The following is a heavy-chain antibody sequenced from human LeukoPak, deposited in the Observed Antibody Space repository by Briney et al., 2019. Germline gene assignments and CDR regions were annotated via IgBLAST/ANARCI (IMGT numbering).Heavy chain of an antibody. CDR1: GYTFTSYA. D-gene: IGHD3-3*01. V-gene: IGHV1-3*01. Sequence: ASVKVSCKASGYTFTSYAMHWVRQAPGQRLEWMGWINAGNGNTKYSQKFQGRVTITRDTSASTAYMELSSLRSEDTAVYYCARDGYDFWSGSNWFDPWGQGTLSPSPQ. CDR2: INAGNGNT. CDR3: ARDGYDFWSGSNWFDP. J-gene: IGHJ5*02.